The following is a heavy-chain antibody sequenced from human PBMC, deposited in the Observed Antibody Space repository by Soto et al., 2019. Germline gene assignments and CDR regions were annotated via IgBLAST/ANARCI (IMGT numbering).Heavy chain of an antibody. D-gene: IGHD6-13*01. J-gene: IGHJ4*02. CDR3: AKGQNTEHAGTDSIYFDY. V-gene: IGHV3-43*01. Sequence: EVQLVESGGVVVQPGGSLRLSCAASGFTFDDYTMHWVRQAPGKGLEWVSLISWDGGSTYYADSVKGRFTISRDNSKNSLYLQMNSLRTEDTALYYCAKGQNTEHAGTDSIYFDYWGQGTLVTVSS. CDR2: ISWDGGST. CDR1: GFTFDDYT.